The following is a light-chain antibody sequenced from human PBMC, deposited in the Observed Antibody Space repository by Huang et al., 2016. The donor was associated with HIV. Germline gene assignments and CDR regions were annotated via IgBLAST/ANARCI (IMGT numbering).Light chain of an antibody. CDR1: QSVLDSSNKKNS. CDR3: QQYYSTPA. CDR2: WAS. Sequence: DIVMTQSPDSLPVYLGERATLNCTSRQSVLDSSNKKNSLAWYQQKPGKPPKLLLYWASVRESGVPDRFRGSGSGTEFTLTINNLQAEDVAVYYCQQYYSTPAFGQGTNVDI. J-gene: IGKJ1*01. V-gene: IGKV4-1*01.